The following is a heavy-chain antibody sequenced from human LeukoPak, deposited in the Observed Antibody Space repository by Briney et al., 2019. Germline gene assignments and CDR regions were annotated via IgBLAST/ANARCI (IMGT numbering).Heavy chain of an antibody. D-gene: IGHD4-4*01. CDR1: GGSFSGYY. Sequence: SETLSLTCAVYGGSFSGYYWSWLRQPPGKGLEWIGEINHSGSTNYNPSLKSRVTISVDTSKNQFSLKLSSVTAADTAVYYCARATTVDYVDYWGQGTLVTVSS. J-gene: IGHJ4*02. V-gene: IGHV4-34*01. CDR3: ARATTVDYVDY. CDR2: INHSGST.